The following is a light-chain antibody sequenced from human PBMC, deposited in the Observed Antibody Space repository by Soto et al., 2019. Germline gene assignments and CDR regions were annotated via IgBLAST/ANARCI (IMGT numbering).Light chain of an antibody. CDR3: ISYSSSSPVV. V-gene: IGLV2-14*01. CDR1: RSDVGGYNY. Sequence: QSALTQPASVSGSPGQSITISCTGTRSDVGGYNYVTWYQQHPGKAPKLMIFDVSNRPSGVSDRFSDSKSGNTSSLTISGLQAEDEADYYCISYSSSSPVVFGGGTKVTFL. J-gene: IGLJ2*01. CDR2: DVS.